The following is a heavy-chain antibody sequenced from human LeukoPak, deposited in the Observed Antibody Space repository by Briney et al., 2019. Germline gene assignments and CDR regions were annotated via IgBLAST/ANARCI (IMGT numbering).Heavy chain of an antibody. CDR3: ARCKVVRGPEGYYYYGMDV. D-gene: IGHD3-10*01. Sequence: SETLSLTCTVSGGSVSSGSYYWSWIRQPPEKGLEWIGYIYYSGSTNYNPSLKSRVTISVDTSKNQFSLKLSSVTAADTAVYYCARCKVVRGPEGYYYYGMDVWGQGTTVTVSS. J-gene: IGHJ6*02. CDR1: GGSVSSGSYY. V-gene: IGHV4-61*01. CDR2: IYYSGST.